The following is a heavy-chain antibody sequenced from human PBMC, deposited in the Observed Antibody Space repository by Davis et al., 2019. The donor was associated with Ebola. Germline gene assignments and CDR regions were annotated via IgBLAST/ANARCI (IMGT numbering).Heavy chain of an antibody. V-gene: IGHV4-59*01. Sequence: MPSETLSLTCTVSGGSISSYYWSWIRQPPGKGLEWIKYIYYSGSTNYNPSLKSRVTISVDTSKNQFSLKLSSVTAADTAVYYCARDRPTGGAFDIWGQGTMVTVSS. CDR2: IYYSGST. D-gene: IGHD6-6*01. J-gene: IGHJ3*02. CDR1: GGSISSYY. CDR3: ARDRPTGGAFDI.